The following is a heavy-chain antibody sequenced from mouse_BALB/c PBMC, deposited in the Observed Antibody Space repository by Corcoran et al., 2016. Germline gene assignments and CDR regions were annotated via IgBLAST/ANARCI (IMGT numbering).Heavy chain of an antibody. J-gene: IGHJ3*01. CDR1: GYSFTDYI. CDR3: ARKEYGNSFAY. V-gene: IGHV1-39*01. Sequence: EIQLQQTGPELVKPGASVKISCKASGYSFTDYIMLWVKQSHGKSLEWIGNINPYYGSTSYNLKFKGKATLTVDKSSSTAYMQLNSLTSEDSAVYYCARKEYGNSFAYWGQGTLVTVSA. CDR2: INPYYGST. D-gene: IGHD2-10*02.